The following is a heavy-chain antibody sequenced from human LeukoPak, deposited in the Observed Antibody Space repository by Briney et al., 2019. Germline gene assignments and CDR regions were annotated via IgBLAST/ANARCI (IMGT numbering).Heavy chain of an antibody. CDR1: GSSISSSNW. J-gene: IGHJ4*02. V-gene: IGHV4-4*02. CDR2: IYHSGST. D-gene: IGHD3-10*01. CDR3: ASCLEGSGSYYDYYFDY. Sequence: SGTLSLTCAVSGSSISSSNWWSWVRQPPGKGLEWIGEIYHSGSTNYNPSLKSRVTISVDKSKNQFSLKLSSVTAADTAVYYCASCLEGSGSYYDYYFDYWGQGTLVTVSS.